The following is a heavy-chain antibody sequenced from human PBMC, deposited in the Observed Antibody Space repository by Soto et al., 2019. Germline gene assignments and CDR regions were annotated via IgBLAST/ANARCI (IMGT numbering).Heavy chain of an antibody. D-gene: IGHD7-27*01. CDR3: AGRWGRTFYF. CDR2: IYYSGST. CDR1: GGSFSGYY. V-gene: IGHV4-59*08. J-gene: IGHJ4*02. Sequence: SEALSLTCAVYGGSFSGYYWSWIRQPPGKGLEWIGYIYYSGSTNYNPSLKSRVTISVDTSKNQFSLKLSSVTAADTAVYYCAGRWGRTFYFWGQGTLVTVSS.